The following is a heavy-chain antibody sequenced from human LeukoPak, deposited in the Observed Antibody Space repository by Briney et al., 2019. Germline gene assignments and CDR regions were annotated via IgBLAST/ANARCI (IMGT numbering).Heavy chain of an antibody. D-gene: IGHD5/OR15-5a*01. CDR3: ARDGSRIPGP. CDR1: GGSISSYY. J-gene: IGHJ5*02. Sequence: SETLSLTCTVSGGSISSYYWSWIRQPPGKGLEWIGYIYYSGSTYYNPSLKSRVTISVDTSKNQFSLKLSSVTAADTAVYYCARDGSRIPGPWGQGTLVTVSS. CDR2: IYYSGST. V-gene: IGHV4-59*12.